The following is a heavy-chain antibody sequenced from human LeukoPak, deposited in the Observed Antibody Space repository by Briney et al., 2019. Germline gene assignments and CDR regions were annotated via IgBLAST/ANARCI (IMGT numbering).Heavy chain of an antibody. V-gene: IGHV3-30*18. CDR3: AKFGVL. Sequence: PGGSLRLSCAASGFTFSSYGVHWVRQAPGKGLEWVAVISYDGSNKYYADSVKGRFTISRDNSKNTLYLQMNSLRAEDTAVYYCAKFGVLWGQGTTVTVSS. CDR1: GFTFSSYG. D-gene: IGHD2-8*01. J-gene: IGHJ6*02. CDR2: ISYDGSNK.